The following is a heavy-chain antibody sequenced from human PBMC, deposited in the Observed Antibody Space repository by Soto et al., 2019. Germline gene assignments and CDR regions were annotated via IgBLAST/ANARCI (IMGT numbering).Heavy chain of an antibody. Sequence: PGGSLRLSCAASGFTFSSYGMHWVRQAPGKGREWVAVISYDGSNKYYADSVKGRFTISRDNSKNTLYLQMNSLRAEDTAVYYCAKIRDYGGNPGAFDIWGQGTMVTVSS. CDR3: AKIRDYGGNPGAFDI. V-gene: IGHV3-30*18. CDR1: GFTFSSYG. J-gene: IGHJ3*02. D-gene: IGHD4-17*01. CDR2: ISYDGSNK.